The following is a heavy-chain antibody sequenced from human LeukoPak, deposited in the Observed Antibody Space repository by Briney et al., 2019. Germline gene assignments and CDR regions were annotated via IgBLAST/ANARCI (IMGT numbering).Heavy chain of an antibody. V-gene: IGHV3-48*04. Sequence: PGGSLRLSCAASGFTFSTYHMNWVRQAPGKGLEWVSYISSSSSTIYYADSVKGRFTISRDNAKNSLSLQMSSLRVEDTAVYYCARSTAGFDYWGQGTLVTVSS. CDR2: ISSSSSTI. CDR1: GFTFSTYH. J-gene: IGHJ4*02. D-gene: IGHD1-1*01. CDR3: ARSTAGFDY.